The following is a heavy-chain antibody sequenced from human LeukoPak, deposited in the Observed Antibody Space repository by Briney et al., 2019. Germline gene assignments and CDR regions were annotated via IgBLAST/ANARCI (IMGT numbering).Heavy chain of an antibody. V-gene: IGHV4-34*01. CDR1: GGSFSGYY. D-gene: IGHD5-18*01. CDR2: INHSGST. J-gene: IGHJ4*02. Sequence: PSETLSLTCAVYGGSFSGYYWSWIRQPPGKGLEWIGEINHSGSTNYNPSLKSRVTISVDTSKNQFSLKLSSVTAADTAVYYCAGGYSYGQGFYYFDYWGQGTLVTVSS. CDR3: AGGYSYGQGFYYFDY.